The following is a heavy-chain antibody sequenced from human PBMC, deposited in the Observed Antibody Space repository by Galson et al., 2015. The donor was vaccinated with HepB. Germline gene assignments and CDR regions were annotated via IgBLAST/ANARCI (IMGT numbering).Heavy chain of an antibody. V-gene: IGHV3-23*01. Sequence: SLRLSCAASGITFSSYAMTWVRQAPGKGLEWVSSISAAGAGGGRTYYADSVQGRFTISRDKSKDTVYLHMISLRAEDTAVYYCAKPFSNWYFDVWGRGALVTVSS. CDR3: AKPFSNWYFDV. J-gene: IGHJ2*01. CDR2: ISAAGAGGGRT. CDR1: GITFSSYA.